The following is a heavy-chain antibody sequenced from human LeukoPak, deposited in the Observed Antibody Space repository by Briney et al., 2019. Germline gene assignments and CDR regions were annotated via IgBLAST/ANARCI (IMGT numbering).Heavy chain of an antibody. D-gene: IGHD6-13*01. CDR1: GYTFTSYY. J-gene: IGHJ4*02. CDR3: ARDLDGIETTGLDY. Sequence: ASVKVSCKASGYTFTSYYIHWVRQAPGQGLEWMGWINGNSGGTNYPQKFQGRVTMTRDTSISTAYMELSRLRSDDTAVYYCARDLDGIETTGLDYWGQGTLVTVSS. V-gene: IGHV1-2*02. CDR2: INGNSGGT.